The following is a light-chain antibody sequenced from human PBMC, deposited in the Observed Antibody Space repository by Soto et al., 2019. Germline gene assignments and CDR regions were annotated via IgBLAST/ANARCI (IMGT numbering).Light chain of an antibody. V-gene: IGLV2-14*01. Sequence: QLVLTQSASVSGSPGQSITITCPGTSSDVGGYNYVSWYQQHPGKAPKLIIYDVSNRPSGVSTRFSGSKSGNTASLTISGLQAVDAADYACSSYTRTNSGGFGGGTQLTVL. J-gene: IGLJ3*02. CDR2: DVS. CDR1: SSDVGGYNY. CDR3: SSYTRTNSGG.